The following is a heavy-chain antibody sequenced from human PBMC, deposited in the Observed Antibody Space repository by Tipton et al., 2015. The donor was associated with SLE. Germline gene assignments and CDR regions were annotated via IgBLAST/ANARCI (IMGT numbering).Heavy chain of an antibody. CDR3: ARTGDRPYWYFDL. CDR1: GGSISSYY. CDR2: IYYSGST. Sequence: TLSLTCTVSGGSISSYYWSWIRQPPGKGLEWIGYIYYSGSTNYNPSLKSRVTISVDTSKNQFSLKRSSVTAADTAVYYCARTGDRPYWYFDLWGRGTLVTVSS. D-gene: IGHD7-27*01. V-gene: IGHV4-59*08. J-gene: IGHJ2*01.